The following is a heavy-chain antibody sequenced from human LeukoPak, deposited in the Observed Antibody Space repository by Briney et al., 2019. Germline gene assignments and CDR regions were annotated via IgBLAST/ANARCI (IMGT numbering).Heavy chain of an antibody. CDR1: GFTFSSHS. D-gene: IGHD3-22*01. CDR2: ISSSSSDI. V-gene: IGHV3-21*01. J-gene: IGHJ4*02. Sequence: GGSLRLSCAASGFTFSSHSMNWVRQAPGKGLEWVSSISSSSSDIYYADSVKGRFTISRDNAKNSLYLQMNSVRAEDTAVYYCAGSSGYYYFDYWGQGTLVTVSS. CDR3: AGSSGYYYFDY.